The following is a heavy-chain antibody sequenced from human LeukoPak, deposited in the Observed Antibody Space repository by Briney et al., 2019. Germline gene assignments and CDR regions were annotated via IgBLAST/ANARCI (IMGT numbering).Heavy chain of an antibody. CDR1: GFAFNSLW. J-gene: IGHJ5*02. Sequence: PGGSLRLSCAASGFAFNSLWMTWVRQAPGKGLEWVANIKQDGSEKYYVDSVEGRFTISRDNAKNSLYLQMNSLSVEDTATYYCIRDFRSADLWGQGTLVTVTS. V-gene: IGHV3-7*01. CDR3: IRDFRSADL. CDR2: IKQDGSEK.